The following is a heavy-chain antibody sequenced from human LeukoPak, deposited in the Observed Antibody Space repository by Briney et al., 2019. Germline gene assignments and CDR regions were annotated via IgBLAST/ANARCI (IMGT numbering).Heavy chain of an antibody. D-gene: IGHD1-26*01. CDR1: GASVSSASY. Sequence: SETLSLTCTVSGASVSSASYWTWIRQPPGKGVEWIAHIYNGVNTNYNPFLKSRVTISVDTSKNQFSLRLNSVTAADTAVYYCARSRAFNSGAFDPWGQGSLVTVSS. CDR2: IYNGVNT. CDR3: ARSRAFNSGAFDP. J-gene: IGHJ5*02. V-gene: IGHV4-61*01.